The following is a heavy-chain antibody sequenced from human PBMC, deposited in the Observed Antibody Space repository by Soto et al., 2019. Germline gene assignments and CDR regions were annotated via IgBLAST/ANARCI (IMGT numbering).Heavy chain of an antibody. Sequence: QVQLQESGPGLVKPSETLSLTCTVSGGSISSYYWSWIRQSPGKGLEWIGYIYYSGSTNYNPSLKSRVTISVDTSKNQFSLKLSSVTAADTAVYYCARGGPVAQQLVPRPYYFDYWGQGTLVTVSS. CDR1: GGSISSYY. CDR2: IYYSGST. D-gene: IGHD6-13*01. CDR3: ARGGPVAQQLVPRPYYFDY. J-gene: IGHJ4*02. V-gene: IGHV4-59*01.